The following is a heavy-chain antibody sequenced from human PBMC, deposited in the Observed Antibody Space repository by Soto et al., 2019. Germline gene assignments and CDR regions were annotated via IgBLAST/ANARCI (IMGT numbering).Heavy chain of an antibody. CDR3: AKETIAVGGPNYFDY. D-gene: IGHD6-19*01. V-gene: IGHV3-30*18. Sequence: QVQLVESGGGVVQPGRSLRLLCEGSGFTFSRYGMHWVRQAPGMGLEWVAVVSHDGLAQYYGDSVKGRFTISRDNSQNTLYLQMNNLRTEVTAIYYCAKETIAVGGPNYFDYWGQGTLVTVSS. CDR2: VSHDGLAQ. J-gene: IGHJ4*02. CDR1: GFTFSRYG.